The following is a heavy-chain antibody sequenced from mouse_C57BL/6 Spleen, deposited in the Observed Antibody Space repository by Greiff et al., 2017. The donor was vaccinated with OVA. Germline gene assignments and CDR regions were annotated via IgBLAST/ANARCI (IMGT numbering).Heavy chain of an antibody. V-gene: IGHV1-62-2*01. CDR3: ARHTDSNYLDY. CDR1: GYTFTEYT. Sequence: QVQLKESGAELVKPGASVKLSCKASGYTFTEYTIHWVKQRSGQGLEWIGWFYPGSGSIRYNEKFKDKATLTADKSSRTAYMELRRLTSEDSAGYLCARHTDSNYLDYWGQGASLT. J-gene: IGHJ2*02. CDR2: FYPGSGSI. D-gene: IGHD2-5*01.